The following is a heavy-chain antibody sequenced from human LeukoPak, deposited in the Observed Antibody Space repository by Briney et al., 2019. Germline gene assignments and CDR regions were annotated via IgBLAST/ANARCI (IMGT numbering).Heavy chain of an antibody. V-gene: IGHV3-23*01. J-gene: IGHJ2*01. CDR2: VSGSGGRT. Sequence: PGGSLRLSCAASGFTFSNYGMHWVRQAPGKGLEWVSGVSGSGGRTYYTDSVKGRFTISGDNSKNTLSLQMNSLRAEDTAVYYSAKLSDYGDAGGYFGLWGRGTLVTVSS. CDR1: GFTFSNYG. D-gene: IGHD4-17*01. CDR3: AKLSDYGDAGGYFGL.